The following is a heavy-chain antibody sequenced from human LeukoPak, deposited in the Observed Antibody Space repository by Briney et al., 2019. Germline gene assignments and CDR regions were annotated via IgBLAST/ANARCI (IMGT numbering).Heavy chain of an antibody. V-gene: IGHV4-59*01. CDR2: IYFRGTT. D-gene: IGHD3-22*01. CDR1: GGPITDYY. Sequence: SETLSLTCNVSGGPITDYYWSWIRQPPGKGLQWIGYIYFRGTTNYNPSFKSRDTISVDTSKNQFSLRLSSVTAADTAVYYCARDRFYDNTGFRRLDFWGQGVLVTVSS. J-gene: IGHJ4*02. CDR3: ARDRFYDNTGFRRLDF.